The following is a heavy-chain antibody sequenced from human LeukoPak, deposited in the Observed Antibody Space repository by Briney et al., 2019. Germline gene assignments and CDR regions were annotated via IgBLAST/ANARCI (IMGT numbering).Heavy chain of an antibody. D-gene: IGHD2-8*01. V-gene: IGHV3-23*01. CDR1: GFAFSNYA. CDR3: AKDVCTSPRCLLYSDS. Sequence: GGSLRLSCATSGFAFSNYAMSWFRQAPGKGLEWVSGISGVNTYYADSVKGRFTISTDNSKNVLYVQMNRLRVEDTAVYFCAKDVCTSPRCLLYSDSWGQGTLVTVSS. CDR2: ISGVNT. J-gene: IGHJ4*02.